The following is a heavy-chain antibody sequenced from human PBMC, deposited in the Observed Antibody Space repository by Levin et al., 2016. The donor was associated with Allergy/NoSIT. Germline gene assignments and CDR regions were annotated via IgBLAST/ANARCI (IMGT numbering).Heavy chain of an antibody. CDR2: ISVSSSYT. CDR3: ARDRTTVGDYYIDV. V-gene: IGHV3-11*06. J-gene: IGHJ6*03. Sequence: GGSLRLSCAASGFTFTDYQMNWMRQAPGKGLEWISYISVSSSYTNFADSVQGRFTISRDNAKNSLYLQMNSLRAEDTAVYYCARDRTTVGDYYIDVWGKGTTVTVSS. CDR1: GFTFTDYQ. D-gene: IGHD4-11*01.